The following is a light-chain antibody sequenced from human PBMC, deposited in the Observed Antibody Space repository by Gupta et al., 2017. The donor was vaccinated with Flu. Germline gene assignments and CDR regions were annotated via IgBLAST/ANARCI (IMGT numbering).Light chain of an antibody. Sequence: SALTQPPSASGSPGQSVTISCTGTSSDVGGYNYVSWYQQHPGKAPKLMIYEVSKRPSGVPARFSGSKSGNTASLTVSGLQEEEEADYYCRAYAFSNFYVFGIGTKFTVL. V-gene: IGLV2-8*01. CDR3: RAYAFSNFYV. CDR1: SSDVGGYNY. CDR2: EVS. J-gene: IGLJ1*01.